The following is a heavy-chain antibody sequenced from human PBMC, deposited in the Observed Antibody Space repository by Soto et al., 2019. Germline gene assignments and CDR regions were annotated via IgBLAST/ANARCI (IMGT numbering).Heavy chain of an antibody. CDR3: ARHGAYYYDSSGQSRYLAYYYGMDV. J-gene: IGHJ6*02. CDR1: GYSFTSYW. Sequence: PGESLKISCKGSGYSFTSYWIGWVRQMPGKGLEWMGIIYPGDSDTRYSPSFQGQVTISADKSISTAYLQWSSLKASDTAMYYCARHGAYYYDSSGQSRYLAYYYGMDVWGQGTTVTVSS. D-gene: IGHD3-22*01. CDR2: IYPGDSDT. V-gene: IGHV5-51*01.